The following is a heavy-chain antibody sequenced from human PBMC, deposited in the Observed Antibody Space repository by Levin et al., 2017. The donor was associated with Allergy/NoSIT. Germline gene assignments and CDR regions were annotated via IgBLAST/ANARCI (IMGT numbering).Heavy chain of an antibody. J-gene: IGHJ4*02. CDR1: GLTFTDYG. V-gene: IGHV3-30*03. CDR2: ITSDGSHK. CDR3: AALGSFDY. Sequence: SGGSLRLSCTASGLTFTDYGVHWVRQAPDKGLEWVAIITSDGSHKYYADSVRGRFTISRDNSRNTVYLQMNSLRVEDTAVYCCAALGSFDYWGLGTLVTVSS. D-gene: IGHD3-16*01.